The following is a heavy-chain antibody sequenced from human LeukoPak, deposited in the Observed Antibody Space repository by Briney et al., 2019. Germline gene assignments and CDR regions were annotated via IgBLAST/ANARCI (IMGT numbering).Heavy chain of an antibody. V-gene: IGHV3-23*01. CDR3: AKGNGYTYGRYYFDY. CDR1: GFTFSSYA. Sequence: GGSLRLSCAASGFTFSSYAMGWVRQAPGKGLEWVSAITASGGNTYYADSVKGRFTISRDNSKNTLYLQVNSLRAEDTAVYYCAKGNGYTYGRYYFDYWGQGTLVTVSS. J-gene: IGHJ4*02. D-gene: IGHD5-18*01. CDR2: ITASGGNT.